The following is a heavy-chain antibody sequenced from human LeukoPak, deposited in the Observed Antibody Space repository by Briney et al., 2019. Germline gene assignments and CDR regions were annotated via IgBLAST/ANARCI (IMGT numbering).Heavy chain of an antibody. Sequence: GGSLRLSCAASGFTFSSYAMSWVRQAPGKGLEWVSAIGGSGGTTYYADSVKGRFTISRDNSKNSLYLQMNSLRAEDTAVYYCAELGITMIGGAWGKGTTVTISS. V-gene: IGHV3-23*01. CDR1: GFTFSSYA. CDR2: IGGSGGTT. J-gene: IGHJ6*04. D-gene: IGHD3-10*02. CDR3: AELGITMIGGA.